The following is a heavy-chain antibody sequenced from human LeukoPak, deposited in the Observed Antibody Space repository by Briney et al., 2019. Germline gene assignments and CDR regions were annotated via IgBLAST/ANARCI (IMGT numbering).Heavy chain of an antibody. J-gene: IGHJ5*02. CDR3: ARRYYDFWSGQRNRFDP. CDR1: GYSFTSYW. CDR2: IYPGDSDT. V-gene: IGHV5-51*01. D-gene: IGHD3-3*01. Sequence: GESLKISCMGSGYSFTSYWSGWVRQMPGKGLEWMGIIYPGDSDTRYSPSFQGQVTISADKSISTAYLQWSSLKASDTAMYYCARRYYDFWSGQRNRFDPWGQGTLVTVSS.